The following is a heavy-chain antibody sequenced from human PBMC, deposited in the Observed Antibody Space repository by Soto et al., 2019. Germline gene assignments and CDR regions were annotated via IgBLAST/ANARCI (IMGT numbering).Heavy chain of an antibody. CDR1: GFTFTRHG. J-gene: IGHJ5*02. CDR2: ISAYNGNT. Sequence: GAPVKGSCKASGFTFTRHGISWGRQAPGQGLEWMGWISAYNGNTNYAQKLQGRVTMTTDTSTSTAYMELRSLRSDDTAVYYCARDWAPYGGFDPWGQGTLVTVSS. CDR3: ARDWAPYGGFDP. V-gene: IGHV1-18*01. D-gene: IGHD3-16*01.